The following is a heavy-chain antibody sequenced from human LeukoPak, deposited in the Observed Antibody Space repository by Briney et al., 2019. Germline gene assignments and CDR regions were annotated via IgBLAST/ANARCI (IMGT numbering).Heavy chain of an antibody. CDR3: TKATDYYDSSGYYHRPDY. J-gene: IGHJ4*02. CDR1: GFTFSSYA. Sequence: GGSLRLSCAASGFTFSSYAMSWVRQAPGKGLEWVSAISGSGGSTYYADSVKGRFTISRDNSKNTLYLQMNSLRAEDTAVYYCTKATDYYDSSGYYHRPDYWGQGTLVTVSS. CDR2: ISGSGGST. V-gene: IGHV3-23*01. D-gene: IGHD3-22*01.